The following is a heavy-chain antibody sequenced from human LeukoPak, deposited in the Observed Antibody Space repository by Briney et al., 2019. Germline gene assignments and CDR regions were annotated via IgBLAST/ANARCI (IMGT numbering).Heavy chain of an antibody. Sequence: KPGGSLRLSCAASGFTFSDYYMSWIRQAPGKGLEWVSYISSSGSTIYYADSVKGRFTTSRDNAKNSLYLQMNSLRAEDTAVYYCARPRRSGYSGHDRGSFDYWGQGTLVTVPS. CDR2: ISSSGSTI. CDR1: GFTFSDYY. CDR3: ARPRRSGYSGHDRGSFDY. D-gene: IGHD5-12*01. J-gene: IGHJ4*02. V-gene: IGHV3-11*01.